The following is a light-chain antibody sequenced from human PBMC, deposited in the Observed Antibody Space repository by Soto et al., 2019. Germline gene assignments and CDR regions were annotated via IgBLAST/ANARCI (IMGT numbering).Light chain of an antibody. J-gene: IGLJ1*01. CDR1: SSDVGAYNY. CDR2: DVT. CDR3: TSYTSTSTYV. Sequence: QSALTQPASVSGPPGQSITISCTGTSSDVGAYNYVSWHQHHPGKAPRLVIYDVTNRPSGISDRFSGSKSGNTASLTISGLLAEDEADYYCTSYTSTSTYVFGTGTKVTVL. V-gene: IGLV2-14*01.